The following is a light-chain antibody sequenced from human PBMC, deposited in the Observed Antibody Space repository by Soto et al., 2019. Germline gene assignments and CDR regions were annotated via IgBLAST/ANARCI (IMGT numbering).Light chain of an antibody. Sequence: EIVMTQSPATLSVSPGERATLSCRASQSVSSNLAWYQQKPGQAPRLLIYGASTRATGIPARFSGSGSGTXXXXXXXXXXXXXFAVXYXQQYNNWPLTFGGGTKVEIK. CDR1: QSVSSN. CDR2: GAS. V-gene: IGKV3D-15*01. CDR3: QQYNNWPLT. J-gene: IGKJ4*01.